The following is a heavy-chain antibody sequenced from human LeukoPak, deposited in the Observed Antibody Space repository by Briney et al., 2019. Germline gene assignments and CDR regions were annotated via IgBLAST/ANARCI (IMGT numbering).Heavy chain of an antibody. CDR3: ARVSRIAAAGTEWFDP. J-gene: IGHJ5*02. CDR1: GDSVSSNSAA. CDR2: TYYRSKWYN. Sequence: SQTLSLTCAISGDSVSSNSAAWNWIRQSPSRGLEWLGRTYYRSKWYNDYAVSVKSRITINPDTSKNQFSLQLYSVTPEDTAVYYCARVSRIAAAGTEWFDPWGQGTLVTVSS. V-gene: IGHV6-1*01. D-gene: IGHD6-13*01.